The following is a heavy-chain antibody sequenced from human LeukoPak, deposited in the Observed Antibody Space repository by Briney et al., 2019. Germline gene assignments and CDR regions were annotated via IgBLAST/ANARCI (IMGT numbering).Heavy chain of an antibody. CDR2: INSDGSSI. V-gene: IGHV3-74*01. CDR1: GFXFSSYA. D-gene: IGHD7-27*01. Sequence: GGSLRLSCAASGFXFSSYAMSWVRQAPGKGLKWVSRINSDGSSIRYADSVKGRFTISRDNAKNTLYLQMNSLRAEDTAVYYCARDLTGNNGYWGQGTLVTVSS. J-gene: IGHJ4*02. CDR3: ARDLTGNNGY.